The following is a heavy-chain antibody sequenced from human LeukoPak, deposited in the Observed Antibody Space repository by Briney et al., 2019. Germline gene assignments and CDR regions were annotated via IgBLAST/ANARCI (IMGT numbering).Heavy chain of an antibody. J-gene: IGHJ4*02. Sequence: APVKVSCKASGSTFTAYYLHWVRQPPGKGLEWMGGINPNRGDTNFAQKFQDRITITRVASISTGYMALSRLRSDETAMYYCARVTYDYDTSDYCEPKRYYFDYWGQGTLVTVSS. CDR1: GSTFTAYY. CDR3: ARVTYDYDTSDYCEPKRYYFDY. CDR2: INPNRGDT. V-gene: IGHV1-2*02. D-gene: IGHD3-22*01.